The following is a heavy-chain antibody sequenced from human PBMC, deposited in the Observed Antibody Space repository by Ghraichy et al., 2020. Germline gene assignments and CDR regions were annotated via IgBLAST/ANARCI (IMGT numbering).Heavy chain of an antibody. J-gene: IGHJ4*02. D-gene: IGHD2-2*01. CDR3: AKDGWDIVVVPAAR. V-gene: IGHV3-23*01. Sequence: GESLNISCAASGFTFSSYAMSWVRQAPGKGLEWVSAISGSGGSTYYADSVKGRFTISRDNSKNTLYLQMNSLRAEDTAVYYCAKDGWDIVVVPAARWGQGTLVTVSS. CDR1: GFTFSSYA. CDR2: ISGSGGST.